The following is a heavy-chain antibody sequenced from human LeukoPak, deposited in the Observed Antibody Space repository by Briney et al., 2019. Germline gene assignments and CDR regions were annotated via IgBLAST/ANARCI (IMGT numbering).Heavy chain of an antibody. CDR2: IWYDGSNK. J-gene: IGHJ4*02. V-gene: IGHV3-33*01. CDR3: ARGAIYSGSFSFDY. CDR1: GFTFSSYG. Sequence: GGSLRLSCAASGFTFSSYGMHWVRQAPGKGLEWVAVIWYDGSNKYYADSVKGRFTISRDNSKNTLYLQMNSLRAEDTAVYYCARGAIYSGSFSFDYWGQGTLVTVSS. D-gene: IGHD1-26*01.